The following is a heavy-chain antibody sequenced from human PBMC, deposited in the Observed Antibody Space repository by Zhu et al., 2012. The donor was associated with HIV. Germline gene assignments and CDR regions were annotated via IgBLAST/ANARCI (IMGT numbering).Heavy chain of an antibody. V-gene: IGHV4-38-2*02. CDR2: IYHSGTT. CDR3: ARGDSYYDTLGAFDL. CDR1: GYSIRSGYY. J-gene: IGHJ3*01. D-gene: IGHD3-22*01. Sequence: QVQLQESGPGLVKPSKTLSLTCTVSGYSIRSGYYWGWIRQPPGKDLEWIGSIYHSGTTYYNPSLKSRVTISVDTSEKQFSLKLNSVTAADTAVYYCARGDSYYDTLGAFDLWGQGQWSPSRQ.